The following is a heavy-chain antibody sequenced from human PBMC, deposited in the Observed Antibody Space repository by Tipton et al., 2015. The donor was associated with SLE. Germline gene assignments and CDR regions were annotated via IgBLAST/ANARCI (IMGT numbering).Heavy chain of an antibody. D-gene: IGHD2-2*01. J-gene: IGHJ6*03. V-gene: IGHV4-59*01. CDR2: IYYSGST. Sequence: TLSLTCTVSGGSISSYYWSWIRQPPGKGLEWIGYIYYSGSTNYNPSLKSRVTISVDTSKNQFSLKPSSVTAADTAVYYCARVGGPPSTYYYYYMDVWGKGTTVTVSS. CDR3: ARVGGPPSTYYYYYMDV. CDR1: GGSISSYY.